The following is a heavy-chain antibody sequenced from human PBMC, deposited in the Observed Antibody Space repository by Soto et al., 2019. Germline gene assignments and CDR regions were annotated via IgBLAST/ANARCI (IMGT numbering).Heavy chain of an antibody. D-gene: IGHD3-10*01. V-gene: IGHV1-8*01. J-gene: IGHJ5*02. CDR2: MNPGSGDT. Sequence: WVQQAIGQGLEWMGWMNPGSGDTGYAQKFQGRVTMTRDISIATAYMELSSLRSDDTAIYYCARMAMLGSITWFALLGQRTLV. CDR3: ARMAMLGSITWFAL.